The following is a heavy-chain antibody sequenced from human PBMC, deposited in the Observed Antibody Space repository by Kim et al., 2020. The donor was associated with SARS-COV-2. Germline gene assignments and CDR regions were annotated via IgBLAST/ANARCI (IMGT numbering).Heavy chain of an antibody. CDR2: INHSGST. CDR1: GGSFSGYY. CDR3: ARGPLPATVTTYSPTFDY. V-gene: IGHV4-34*01. J-gene: IGHJ4*02. D-gene: IGHD4-17*01. Sequence: SETLSLTCAVYGGSFSGYYWSWIRQPPGKGLEWIGEINHSGSTNYNPSLKSRVTISVDTSKNQFSLKLSSVTAADTAVYYCARGPLPATVTTYSPTFDYWGQGTLVTVSS.